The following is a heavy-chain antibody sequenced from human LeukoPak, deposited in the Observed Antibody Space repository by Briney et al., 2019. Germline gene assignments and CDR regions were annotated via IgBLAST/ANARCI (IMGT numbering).Heavy chain of an antibody. Sequence: GGSLRLSCAASGFTFSSYAMSWVRQAPGKGLEWVSTISGSGGSTYYADSVKGRFTISRDNSKNTLYLQMNSLRAEDTAVYYCAKEVGSSRYYYYYYMDVWGKGTTVTVSS. CDR3: AKEVGSSRYYYYYYMDV. V-gene: IGHV3-23*01. CDR1: GFTFSSYA. CDR2: ISGSGGST. D-gene: IGHD6-6*01. J-gene: IGHJ6*03.